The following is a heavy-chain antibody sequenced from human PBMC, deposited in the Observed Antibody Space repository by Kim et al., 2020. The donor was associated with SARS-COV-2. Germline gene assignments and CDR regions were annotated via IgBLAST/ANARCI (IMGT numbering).Heavy chain of an antibody. V-gene: IGHV3-30*18. Sequence: GGSLRLSCAASGFTFSSYGMHWVRQAPGKGLEWVAVISYDGSNKYYADSVKGRFTISRDNSKNTLYLQMNSLRAEDTAVYYCAKREAIVAYYYGMDVWGQGTTVTVSS. J-gene: IGHJ6*02. CDR3: AKREAIVAYYYGMDV. CDR2: ISYDGSNK. CDR1: GFTFSSYG. D-gene: IGHD5-12*01.